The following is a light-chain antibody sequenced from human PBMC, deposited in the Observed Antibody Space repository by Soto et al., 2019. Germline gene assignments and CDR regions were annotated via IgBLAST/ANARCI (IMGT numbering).Light chain of an antibody. CDR1: QSVSSY. CDR2: DAS. CDR3: KQRSNWPIT. V-gene: IGKV3-11*01. Sequence: EIVLTQSPATLSLSPGERATISCRASQSVSSYLAWYQQKPGQAPRLLIYDASNRATGIPARFSGSGSGTDFTLPISSLEPEDFAVYYCKQRSNWPITFGGGTKVEIK. J-gene: IGKJ4*01.